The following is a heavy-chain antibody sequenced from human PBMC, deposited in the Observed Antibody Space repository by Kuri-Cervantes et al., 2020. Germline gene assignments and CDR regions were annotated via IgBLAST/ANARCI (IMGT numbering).Heavy chain of an antibody. CDR2: ISGSGGST. V-gene: IGHV3-23*01. D-gene: IGHD3-10*01. Sequence: GESLKISCEVSGFSLSSSWMSWIRQAPGKGLEWVSAISGSGGSTYYADSVKGRFTISRGNSKNTLYLQMNSLRAEDTAVYYCAKAPDYYGSGSPNFDYWGQGTLVTVSS. CDR3: AKAPDYYGSGSPNFDY. CDR1: GFSLSSSW. J-gene: IGHJ4*02.